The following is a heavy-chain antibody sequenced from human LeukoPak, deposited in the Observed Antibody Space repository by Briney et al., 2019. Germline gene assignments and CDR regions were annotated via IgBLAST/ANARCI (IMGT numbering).Heavy chain of an antibody. D-gene: IGHD1-26*01. CDR3: ARDQAVGSTRDS. V-gene: IGHV3-74*01. Sequence: TGGSLRLSCAASGFTFSSYWMHWVRQPPGKGLVWVSRINGDGSSTIYADPVKGRFTISRDNAKNTLYLQMTSLRAEDTAVYYCARDQAVGSTRDSWGQGTLVTVSS. CDR1: GFTFSSYW. J-gene: IGHJ4*02. CDR2: INGDGSST.